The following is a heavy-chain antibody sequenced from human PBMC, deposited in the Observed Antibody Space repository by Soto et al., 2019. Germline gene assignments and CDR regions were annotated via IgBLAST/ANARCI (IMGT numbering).Heavy chain of an antibody. V-gene: IGHV3-30*04. CDR3: ARDLRKIAAYYFDL. D-gene: IGHD6-25*01. CDR1: GLTFSKHA. J-gene: IGHJ4*02. Sequence: QVQLVESGGGVVQPGRSLRLSCVGYGLTFSKHAMHWVRQAPGKGLEWVAVIARDGRDKHYADSVKGRFTISRYNSKLSLNLQMDSLRTEDTAVYYCARDLRKIAAYYFDLWGQGTQVTVS. CDR2: IARDGRDK.